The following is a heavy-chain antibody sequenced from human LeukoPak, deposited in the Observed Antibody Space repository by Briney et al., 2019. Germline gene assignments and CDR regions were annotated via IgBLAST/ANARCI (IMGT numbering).Heavy chain of an antibody. CDR3: AKLAGSTEYDY. J-gene: IGHJ4*02. CDR2: ISYDGSNK. V-gene: IGHV3-30*18. CDR1: GFTFSSYG. Sequence: GGSLRLSWAASGFTFSSYGMHWVRQAPGKGLEWVAVISYDGSNKYYADSVKGRFTISRDNSKNTLYLQMNSLRAEDTAVYYCAKLAGSTEYDYWGQGTLVTVSS. D-gene: IGHD5/OR15-5a*01.